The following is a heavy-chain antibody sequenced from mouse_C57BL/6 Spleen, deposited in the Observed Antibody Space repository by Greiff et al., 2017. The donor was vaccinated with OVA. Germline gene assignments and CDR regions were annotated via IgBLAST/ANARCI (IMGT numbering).Heavy chain of an antibody. CDR2: IDPEDGDT. V-gene: IGHV14-2*01. CDR3: ARLRGNYVFDD. Sequence: EVQLKESGAELVKPGASVKLSCTASGFNIKDYYMHWVKQRTEQGLEWIGRIDPEDGDTKYAPKFQGKATITADTSSNTAYLQLSSLTSEDTAGDYCARLRGNYVFDDWGQGTTLTVSS. D-gene: IGHD2-1*01. CDR1: GFNIKDYY. J-gene: IGHJ2*01.